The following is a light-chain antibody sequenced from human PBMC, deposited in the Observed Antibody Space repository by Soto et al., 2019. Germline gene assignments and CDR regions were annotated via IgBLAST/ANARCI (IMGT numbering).Light chain of an antibody. Sequence: EIVLTQSPGTLSLSPGERATLSCRASQSVSSNLAWYQQKPGQAPRLLIYGASTRANGIPARFSGSGSGTEFTLTLSSLQSEDFAVYYCQQYNNWPSITFGQGTRLEIK. CDR3: QQYNNWPSIT. V-gene: IGKV3-15*01. CDR1: QSVSSN. CDR2: GAS. J-gene: IGKJ5*01.